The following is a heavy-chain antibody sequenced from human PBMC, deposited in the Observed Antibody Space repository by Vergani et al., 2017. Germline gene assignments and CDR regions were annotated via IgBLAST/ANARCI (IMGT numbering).Heavy chain of an antibody. CDR2: IKSDGRT. CDR1: GFRVTTYY. V-gene: IGHV3-66*02. D-gene: IGHD2-15*01. J-gene: IGHJ4*01. CDR3: TRSECSGTTCYGHYFDL. Sequence: VELLESGGGLAQPGGSLRVSCSASGFRVTTYYMSWVRQAPGTGLEWVSVIKSDGRTSYAESVRGRFTISRETSRTSVYLQMNILRVEDTGVYYCTRSECSGTTCYGHYFDLWGHGILVTVSS.